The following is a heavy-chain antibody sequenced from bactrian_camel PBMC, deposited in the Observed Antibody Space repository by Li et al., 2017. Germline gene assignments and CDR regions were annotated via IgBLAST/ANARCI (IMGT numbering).Heavy chain of an antibody. D-gene: IGHD7*01. Sequence: VQLVESGGGSALAGGSVRLSCAASGYTFNTYSWFRQAPGQEREGVAAIDTGDGSTYYLNSVEGRFTISQDNAKNTVYLQMNDLKPEDTAMYYCAADEYCGGGGVGWRGRGTQVTVS. J-gene: IGHJ4*01. CDR1: GYTFNTY. V-gene: IGHV3S40*01. CDR3: AADEYCGGGGVGW. CDR2: IDTGDGST.